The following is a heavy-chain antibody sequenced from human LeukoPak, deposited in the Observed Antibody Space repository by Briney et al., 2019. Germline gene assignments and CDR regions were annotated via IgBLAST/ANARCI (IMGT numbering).Heavy chain of an antibody. CDR3: ARAILLIPGYYYYMDV. CDR2: IHTTGST. J-gene: IGHJ6*03. CDR1: GGSISSGSYY. Sequence: SETLSLTCTVSGGSISSGSYYWSWLRQPAGKVLEWIGRIHTTGSTNYNPSLKSRVTMSVDMSKNQFSLKLSSATAADTAVYYCARAILLIPGYYYYMDVWGKGTTVTVSS. D-gene: IGHD2-8*01. V-gene: IGHV4-61*02.